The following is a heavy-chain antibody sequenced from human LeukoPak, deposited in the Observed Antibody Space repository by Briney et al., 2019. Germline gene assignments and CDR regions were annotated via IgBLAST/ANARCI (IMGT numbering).Heavy chain of an antibody. D-gene: IGHD3-22*01. CDR2: IGGSGTTT. Sequence: GGSLRLSCAASGFTFNNYAMTWVRQSPGKGLEWVSTIGGSGTTTYYADSVRGRFTISRDNSKTTLYLQLNSLRAEDTAVYYCANDLRNYYDTSVLSCGQGTLVTVSS. CDR3: ANDLRNYYDTSVLS. J-gene: IGHJ5*02. CDR1: GFTFNNYA. V-gene: IGHV3-23*01.